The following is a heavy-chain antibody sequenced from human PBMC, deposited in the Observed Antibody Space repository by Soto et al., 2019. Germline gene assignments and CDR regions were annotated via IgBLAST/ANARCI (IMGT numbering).Heavy chain of an antibody. J-gene: IGHJ3*02. V-gene: IGHV3-21*01. CDR1: GFTFSSYS. D-gene: IGHD1-26*01. Sequence: GGSLRLSCAASGFTFSSYSLNWVRQAPGTGLEWVSSISSSSSYIYYADSVKGRFTISRDNAKNSLYLQMNSLRAEDTAVYYCARDRLYSGSYSGHAFDIWGQGTMVTVS. CDR2: ISSSSSYI. CDR3: ARDRLYSGSYSGHAFDI.